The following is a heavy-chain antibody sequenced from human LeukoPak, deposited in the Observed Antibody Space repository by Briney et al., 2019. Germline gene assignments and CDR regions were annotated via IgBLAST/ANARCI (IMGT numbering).Heavy chain of an antibody. CDR2: INPNSGGT. D-gene: IGHD3-3*01. V-gene: IGHV1-2*02. J-gene: IGHJ4*02. CDR1: GYTFTDCY. Sequence: GASVKVSCKASGYTFTDCYIHWVRQAPGQGLEWVGWINPNSGGTNYAQKFQGRVTMTRDTSISTAYMELSRLRSDDTAVYYCASSSYDFWSGHYYFDYWGQGTLVTVSS. CDR3: ASSSYDFWSGHYYFDY.